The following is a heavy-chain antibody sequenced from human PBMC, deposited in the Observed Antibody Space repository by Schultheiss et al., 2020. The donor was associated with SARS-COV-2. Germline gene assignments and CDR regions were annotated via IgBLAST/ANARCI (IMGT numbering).Heavy chain of an antibody. Sequence: GGSLRLSCAASGFTFDDYAMHWVRQAPGKGLEWVSGISGSGGSTYYADSVKGRFTISRDNSKNTLYLQMNSLRAEDTAVYYCARGDIVVVPADHMTFDYWGQGTLVTVSS. CDR2: ISGSGGST. CDR3: ARGDIVVVPADHMTFDY. D-gene: IGHD2-2*01. J-gene: IGHJ4*02. V-gene: IGHV3-23*01. CDR1: GFTFDDYA.